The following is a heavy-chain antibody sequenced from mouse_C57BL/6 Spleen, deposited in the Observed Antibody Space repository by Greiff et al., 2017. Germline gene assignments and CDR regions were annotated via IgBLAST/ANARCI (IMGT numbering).Heavy chain of an antibody. Sequence: QVQLQQPGAELVKPGASVKVSCKASGYTFTSYWMHWVKQRPGQGLEWIGRIHPSDSATNYNQKFKGKATLTVDKSSSTAYMQLSSLTSEDSAVYYCAVYYDYAWFAYWGQGTLVTVSA. V-gene: IGHV1-74*01. CDR2: IHPSDSAT. D-gene: IGHD2-4*01. CDR1: GYTFTSYW. J-gene: IGHJ3*01. CDR3: AVYYDYAWFAY.